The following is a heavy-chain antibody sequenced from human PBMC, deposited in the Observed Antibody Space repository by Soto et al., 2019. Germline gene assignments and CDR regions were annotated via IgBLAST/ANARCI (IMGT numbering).Heavy chain of an antibody. J-gene: IGHJ1*01. CDR1: GFTFSSYG. CDR2: ISYDGSNQ. CDR3: SKGDRFLDH. Sequence: VQLVESGGGVVQPGRSLRLSCVTSGFTFSSYGMHWVRQAPGKGLEWVAFISYDGSNQYYGDSVKGRFTISRDNSKNILDLQLNSLRVEDTALYYCSKGDRFLDHWGQGTLVTVSS. V-gene: IGHV3-33*05. D-gene: IGHD3-3*01.